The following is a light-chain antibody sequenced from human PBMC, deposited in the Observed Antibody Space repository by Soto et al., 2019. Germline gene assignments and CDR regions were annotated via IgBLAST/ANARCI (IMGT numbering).Light chain of an antibody. CDR1: QSISSW. CDR2: DAS. Sequence: DIQMTQSPYTLSASLGDRFTITCLASQSISSWLAWYQQKPGKAPKLLIYDASSLESGVPSRFSGSGSGTEFTLTINSLQPDDFTTYYCQQYNNYPWTFGQGTKVDIK. CDR3: QQYNNYPWT. V-gene: IGKV1-5*01. J-gene: IGKJ1*01.